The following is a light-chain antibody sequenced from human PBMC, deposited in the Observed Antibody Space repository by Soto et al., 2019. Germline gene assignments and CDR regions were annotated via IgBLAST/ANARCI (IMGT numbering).Light chain of an antibody. CDR3: QHYNAFPLT. CDR1: QSITSW. Sequence: DIQMTQSPSTLSASIGDRVTITCRASQSITSWLACYQQKPGKAPKLLIYDAYSLESGVPSRFSGSGSGTEFTLTIGGLQPDDFATYYCQHYNAFPLTFGGGTKVDI. V-gene: IGKV1-5*01. J-gene: IGKJ4*01. CDR2: DAY.